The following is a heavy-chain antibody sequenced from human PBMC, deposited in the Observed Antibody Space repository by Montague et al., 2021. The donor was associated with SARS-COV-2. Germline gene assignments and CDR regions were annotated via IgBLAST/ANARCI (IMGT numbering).Heavy chain of an antibody. J-gene: IGHJ4*02. V-gene: IGHV4-39*07. Sequence: SETLSLTCTVSVGSISSNNCYWGWIRQPPGKALEWIGSIYYSGGTYYNPSLKSRVTMSVDTSENQCSLKLSSVTAADTAVYYCARDGFYYDRSGPSNFDYWGQGTLVTVSS. D-gene: IGHD3-22*01. CDR3: ARDGFYYDRSGPSNFDY. CDR2: IYYSGGT. CDR1: VGSISSNNCY.